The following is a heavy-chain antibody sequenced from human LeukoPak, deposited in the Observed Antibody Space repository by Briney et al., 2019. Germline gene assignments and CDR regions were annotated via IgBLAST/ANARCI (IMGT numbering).Heavy chain of an antibody. D-gene: IGHD1-1*01. Sequence: ASVKVSCKASGYTFTGHAMNWVRQAPGQGLEWMGNIDTRNGNSKYAQGFTGHFVFSLDISISTAYLQINSLKAEDTAVYYCARGTPNPGVEHWGQGTLVNVSS. CDR3: ARGTPNPGVEH. CDR2: IDTRNGNS. J-gene: IGHJ4*02. V-gene: IGHV7-4-1*02. CDR1: GYTFTGHA.